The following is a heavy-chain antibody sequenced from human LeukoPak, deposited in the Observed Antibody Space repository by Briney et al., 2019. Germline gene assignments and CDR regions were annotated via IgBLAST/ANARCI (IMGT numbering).Heavy chain of an antibody. V-gene: IGHV3-23*01. CDR3: AKDSGLYCSGGSCCIDY. J-gene: IGHJ4*02. D-gene: IGHD2-15*01. CDR1: GFTFSSYA. CDR2: ISYSGGST. Sequence: PGGSLRLSCAASGFTFSSYAMSWVRQAPGKGLEWVSAISYSGGSTFYADSVKGRFTISRDNSKNTLYLQMNSLRAEDTAVYYCAKDSGLYCSGGSCCIDYWGQGTLVTVSS.